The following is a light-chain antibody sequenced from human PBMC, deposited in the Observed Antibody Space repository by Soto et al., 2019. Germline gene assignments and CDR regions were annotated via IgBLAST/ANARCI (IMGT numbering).Light chain of an antibody. CDR3: CSYAGSSTFTYV. CDR2: EGS. V-gene: IGLV2-23*03. CDR1: SSDVGSYNL. J-gene: IGLJ1*01. Sequence: QSLLSQPSSVSGSPGQSIPISCTGTSSDVGSYNLVSWYQQHPGKAPKLMIYEGSKRPSGVSNRFSGSKSGNTASLTISGLQAEDEADYYCCSYAGSSTFTYVFGTGTKVNVL.